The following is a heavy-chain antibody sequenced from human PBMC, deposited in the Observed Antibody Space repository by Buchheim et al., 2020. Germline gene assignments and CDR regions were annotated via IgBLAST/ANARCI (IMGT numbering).Heavy chain of an antibody. V-gene: IGHV3-23*01. Sequence: EVQLLESGGGLVQPGGSLRLSCAASGFTFSSYAMSWVRQAPGKGLEWVSAISGSGGSTYYADSVKGRFTIPRANSKTTLYLQMNSLRAEDTAVYYCAKDLGAGYSYGYAPFDYWGQGTL. CDR3: AKDLGAGYSYGYAPFDY. CDR1: GFTFSSYA. J-gene: IGHJ4*02. CDR2: ISGSGGST. D-gene: IGHD5-18*01.